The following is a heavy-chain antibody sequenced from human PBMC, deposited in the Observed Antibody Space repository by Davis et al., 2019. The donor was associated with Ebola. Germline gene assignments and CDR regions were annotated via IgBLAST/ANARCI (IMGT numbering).Heavy chain of an antibody. J-gene: IGHJ6*04. Sequence: SETLSLTCTVSGGSISSYYWSWIRQPPGKGLEWIGEINHSGSTNYNPSLKSRVTISVDMSKNQFSLKLSSVTAADTAVYYCARRTGTTHYYYGMDVWGKGTTVTVSS. CDR3: ARRTGTTHYYYGMDV. D-gene: IGHD1-1*01. CDR2: INHSGST. CDR1: GGSISSYY. V-gene: IGHV4-34*01.